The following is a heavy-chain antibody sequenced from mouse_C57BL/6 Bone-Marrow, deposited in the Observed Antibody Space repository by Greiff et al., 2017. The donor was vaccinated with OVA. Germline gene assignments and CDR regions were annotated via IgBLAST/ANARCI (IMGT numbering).Heavy chain of an antibody. CDR2: IDPDTGGT. V-gene: IGHV1-15*01. CDR3: TRPGTGYWYFDV. D-gene: IGHD4-1*01. Sequence: VQLVESGAELVRPGASVTLSCKASGYTFTDYEMHWVKQTPVHGLEWIGAIDPDTGGTAYNQKFKGKAILTADKSSSTAYMELRSLTSEDSAVYYCTRPGTGYWYFDVWGTGTTVTVSS. CDR1: GYTFTDYE. J-gene: IGHJ1*03.